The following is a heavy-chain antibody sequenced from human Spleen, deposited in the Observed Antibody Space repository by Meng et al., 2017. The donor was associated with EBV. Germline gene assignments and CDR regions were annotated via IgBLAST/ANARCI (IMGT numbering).Heavy chain of an antibody. Sequence: LLVQSGEELKKPGASVTIFCNASGYTYTNYYLHWVRQAPGQGLEWLGGFLPTLGAPNYAQKFHGRVSITADESTSTHYMDLSSLRSEDTAVYYCASESGRGYTPDYWGQGTLVTVSS. D-gene: IGHD3-10*01. CDR1: GYTYTNYY. V-gene: IGHV1-69*01. CDR3: ASESGRGYTPDY. CDR2: FLPTLGAP. J-gene: IGHJ4*02.